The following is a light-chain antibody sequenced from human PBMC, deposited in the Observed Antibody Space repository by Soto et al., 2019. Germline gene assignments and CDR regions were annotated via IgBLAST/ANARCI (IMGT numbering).Light chain of an antibody. CDR3: QQRSNWPRWT. Sequence: EIVLTQSPATLSLSPGERATLSCRASQSVSSYLAWYQQKPGQAPRLLIYDASNRATGIPARFSGSGSGTDFTLTISSLEPEDFAVYYCQQRSNWPRWTFGQGTKVGIK. V-gene: IGKV3-11*01. CDR2: DAS. CDR1: QSVSSY. J-gene: IGKJ1*01.